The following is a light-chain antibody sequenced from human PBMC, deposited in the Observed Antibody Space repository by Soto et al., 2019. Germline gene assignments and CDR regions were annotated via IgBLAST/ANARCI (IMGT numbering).Light chain of an antibody. J-gene: IGKJ1*01. CDR1: QSVISN. CDR2: GAS. V-gene: IGKV3-20*01. Sequence: EMVMTQSPVTLSVSPGESATLSCRASQSVISNLAWYQQKPGQAPRLLIYGASTRATGIPDRFSGSGSGTDFTLTISRLEPEDFAVYHCQQYGISPWTFGQGTKVDIK. CDR3: QQYGISPWT.